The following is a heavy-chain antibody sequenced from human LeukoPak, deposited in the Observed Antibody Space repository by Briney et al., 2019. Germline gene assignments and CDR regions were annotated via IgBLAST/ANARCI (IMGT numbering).Heavy chain of an antibody. V-gene: IGHV5-51*01. D-gene: IGHD2-2*01. Sequence: GESLKISCKGSGXTFSTYWIGWVRQMPGKGLEWMGTIYPGDSDTTYSPPFQGQVTISADKSISTAYLQWSSLKASDTAMYYCARQLCSTTCYGADYWGQGTLVTVSS. CDR3: ARQLCSTTCYGADY. J-gene: IGHJ4*02. CDR2: IYPGDSDT. CDR1: GXTFSTYW.